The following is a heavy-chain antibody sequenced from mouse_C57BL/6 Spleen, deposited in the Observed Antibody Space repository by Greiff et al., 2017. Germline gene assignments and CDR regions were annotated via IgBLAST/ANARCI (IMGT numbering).Heavy chain of an antibody. CDR2: ISYSGST. Sequence: EVKLLESGPGMVKPSQSLYLTCTVTGYSITSGYDWHWIRHFPGNKLEWMGFISYSGSTNYNPSFKNRISITPDTSKNHFFLKLNSVTTEDTATYYCARGELCDFDYWGQGTTLTVSS. CDR3: ARGELCDFDY. J-gene: IGHJ2*01. CDR1: GYSITSGYD. V-gene: IGHV3-1*01. D-gene: IGHD4-1*01.